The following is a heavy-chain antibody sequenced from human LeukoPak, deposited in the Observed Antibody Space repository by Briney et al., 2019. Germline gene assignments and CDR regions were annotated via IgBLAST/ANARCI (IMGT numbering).Heavy chain of an antibody. J-gene: IGHJ4*02. V-gene: IGHV4-59*01. CDR1: GGSISGYY. Sequence: PSETLSLTCTVSGGSISGYYWSWIRQPPGKGLEWIGIIDYSGSTDYNPSLKSRVTISVDTSENQFSLKLSSVTAADTAMYYCARTILQSGGSCCWYYFDYWGQGSLVTVSS. CDR3: ARTILQSGGSCCWYYFDY. D-gene: IGHD2-15*01. CDR2: IDYSGST.